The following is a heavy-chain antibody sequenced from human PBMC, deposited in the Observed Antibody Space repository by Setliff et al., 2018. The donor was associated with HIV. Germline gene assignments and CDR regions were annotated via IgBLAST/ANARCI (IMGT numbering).Heavy chain of an antibody. V-gene: IGHV3-23*01. Sequence: PGGSLRLSCAASGLTLSNSAMTWVRQKPGRGLEWVSLIQSGGIIYYADSVKGRFTISRDSSSNTLSLQMTSLRAEDTALYYCARDRWQGDYDMDVWGKGTTVTVSS. CDR3: ARDRWQGDYDMDV. D-gene: IGHD1-26*01. CDR1: GLTLSNSA. CDR2: IQSGGII. J-gene: IGHJ6*03.